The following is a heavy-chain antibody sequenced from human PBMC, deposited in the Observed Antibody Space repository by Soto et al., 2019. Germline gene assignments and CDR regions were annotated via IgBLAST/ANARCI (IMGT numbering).Heavy chain of an antibody. V-gene: IGHV2-26*01. J-gene: IGHJ5*02. D-gene: IGHD3-22*01. Sequence: SGPTLVNPTETRTLTCTVSGFSLSNARMGVSWIRQPPGKALEWLAHIFSNDEKSYSTSLKSRLTISKDTSKSQVVLTMTNMDPVDTATYYCERISGRYYYDTWGQGNLVTVSS. CDR2: IFSNDEK. CDR3: ERISGRYYYDT. CDR1: GFSLSNARMG.